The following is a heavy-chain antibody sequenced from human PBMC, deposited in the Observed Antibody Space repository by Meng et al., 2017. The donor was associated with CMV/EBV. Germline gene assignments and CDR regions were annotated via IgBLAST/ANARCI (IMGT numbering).Heavy chain of an antibody. CDR1: GFTFSSYA. Sequence: GGSLRLSCAASGFTFSSYAMHWVRQAPGKGLEWVAVISYDGSNKYYADSVKGRFTISRDNSKNTLYLQMNSLRAEDTAVYYCAREAHEGSYNWFDPWGHGTLVTVSS. D-gene: IGHD1-26*01. CDR2: ISYDGSNK. J-gene: IGHJ5*02. CDR3: AREAHEGSYNWFDP. V-gene: IGHV3-30*04.